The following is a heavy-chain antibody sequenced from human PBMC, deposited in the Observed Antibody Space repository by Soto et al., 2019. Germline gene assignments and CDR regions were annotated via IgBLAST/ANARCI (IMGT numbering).Heavy chain of an antibody. V-gene: IGHV1-24*01. CDR2: YDLEKGET. J-gene: IGHJ5*02. D-gene: IGHD6-13*01. CDR3: LIEVGRSNQFDL. CDR1: GYSLTELS. Sequence: ASVTVSCKVSGYSLTELSIHWVRPAPGEGREWMGGYDLEKGETIYAQKFQGRATMTDDSPPDTPYMPLNSQRSQHSHVYYCLIEVGRSNQFDLWGQGTMVTVSS.